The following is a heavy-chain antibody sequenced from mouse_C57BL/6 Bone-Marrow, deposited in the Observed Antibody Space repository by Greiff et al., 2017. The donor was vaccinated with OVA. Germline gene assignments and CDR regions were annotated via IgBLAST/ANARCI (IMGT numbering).Heavy chain of an antibody. J-gene: IGHJ2*01. CDR1: GYTFTSYW. D-gene: IGHD2-2*01. CDR2: IHPNSGST. V-gene: IGHV1-64*01. CDR3: ATTMVTPYYFDY. Sequence: QVQLQQPGAELVKPGASVKLSCKASGYTFTSYWMHWVKQRPGQGLEWIGMIHPNSGSTNYNEKFKSKATLTADKSSSTAYMQLSSLTSEDSAVYYCATTMVTPYYFDYWGQGTTLTVSS.